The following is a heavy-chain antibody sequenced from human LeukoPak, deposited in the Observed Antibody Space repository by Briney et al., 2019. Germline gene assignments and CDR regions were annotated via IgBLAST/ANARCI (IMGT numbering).Heavy chain of an antibody. CDR2: ISSSSDTI. Sequence: GGSLRLSCAASGFTFSSYSMNWVRQAPGKGLEWVSYISSSSDTIYHADSVKGRFTISRDNAKNSLYLQMNSLGDEDTAVYYCARDRLAPYWYFDLWGRGTLVTVSS. CDR1: GFTFSSYS. V-gene: IGHV3-48*02. D-gene: IGHD6-19*01. CDR3: ARDRLAPYWYFDL. J-gene: IGHJ2*01.